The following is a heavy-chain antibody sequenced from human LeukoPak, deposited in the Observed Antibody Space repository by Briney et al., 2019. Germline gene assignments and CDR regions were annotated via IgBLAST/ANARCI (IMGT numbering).Heavy chain of an antibody. J-gene: IGHJ4*02. CDR2: INHSGST. D-gene: IGHD6-13*01. CDR1: GGSFSVYY. CDR3: ARGRGFYRSWYVDY. Sequence: PSETLSLTCAVYGGSFSVYYWSWIRQPPGKGLEWIGEINHSGSTNYNPSLKSRVTISVDTSKSQFSLKLSSVTAADTAVYYCARGRGFYRSWYVDYWGQGTLVTVSS. V-gene: IGHV4-34*01.